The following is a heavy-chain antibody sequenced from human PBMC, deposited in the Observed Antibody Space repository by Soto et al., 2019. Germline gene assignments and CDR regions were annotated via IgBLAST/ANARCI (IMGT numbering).Heavy chain of an antibody. Sequence: PGGSLRLSCTASGLPHSSFAMMWVRQAPGKGLECVAGIYGSGRGIEYADSVKGRFTISRDNSRNTVYLQMTDLRADDTAVYYCAGPGYSSQDYWGQGALVTVSS. CDR1: GLPHSSFA. CDR2: IYGSGRGI. CDR3: AGPGYSSQDY. V-gene: IGHV3-23*05. D-gene: IGHD5-18*01. J-gene: IGHJ4*02.